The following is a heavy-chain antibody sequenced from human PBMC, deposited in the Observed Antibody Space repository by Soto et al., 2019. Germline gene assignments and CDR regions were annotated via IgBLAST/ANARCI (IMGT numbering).Heavy chain of an antibody. D-gene: IGHD6-13*01. CDR2: ISAYNGNT. CDR1: GYTFTSYV. Sequence: QVQLVQSGAEVKKPGASVKVSCKASGYTFTSYVISWVRQAPGQGLEWMGRISAYNGNTNYAQKLQGRVTMTTDTSTRTAYMELRSLRAVDTAVYYCARYREQLVLYCMDVWGQGTTVTVSS. V-gene: IGHV1-18*01. J-gene: IGHJ6*02. CDR3: ARYREQLVLYCMDV.